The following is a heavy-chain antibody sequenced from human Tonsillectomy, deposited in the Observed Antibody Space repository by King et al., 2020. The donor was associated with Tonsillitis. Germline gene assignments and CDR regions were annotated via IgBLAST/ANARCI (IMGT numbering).Heavy chain of an antibody. Sequence: VQLVESGGGLVQPGGSLRLSCAASGFTFRSYWMHWVRQAPGKGPVWVSRINSVWSGKSYAGSLKGRVTLSRDNAKNMLYLEMNSLRAEDTAVYYCARGVFGYYFYIDVWGKGTTVTVSS. CDR2: INSVWSGK. CDR1: GFTFRSYW. D-gene: IGHD3-10*01. J-gene: IGHJ6*03. CDR3: ARGVFGYYFYIDV. V-gene: IGHV3-74*01.